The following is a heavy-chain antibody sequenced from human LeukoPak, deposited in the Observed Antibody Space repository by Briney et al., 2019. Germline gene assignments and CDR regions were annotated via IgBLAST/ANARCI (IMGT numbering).Heavy chain of an antibody. CDR1: GYSFTSYW. CDR2: IYPGDSDT. CDR3: ARSGYSGYDSFDY. D-gene: IGHD5-12*01. V-gene: IGHV5-51*01. Sequence: GEPLKISCKGSGYSFTSYWIGWVRQLPGKGLVWMGIIYPGDSDTKYSPSFQGQVTISADKSISTAYLQWSSLKASDTAMYYCARSGYSGYDSFDYWGQGTLVSVSS. J-gene: IGHJ4*02.